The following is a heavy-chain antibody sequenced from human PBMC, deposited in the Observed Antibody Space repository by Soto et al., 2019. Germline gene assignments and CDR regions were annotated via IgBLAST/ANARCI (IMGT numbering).Heavy chain of an antibody. Sequence: QVQLVESGGGVVQAGRSLRLSCAASGFLLSTYGIHWVRQAPGKGLEWVAVTWNDEYDYAHSVKGRCAISRDNSKNTLYLQMSSLRAEDTSFYYCARRAAANSRAAIDGWRQATAVPVS. CDR1: GFLLSTYG. CDR3: ARRAAANSRAAIDG. D-gene: IGHD2-15*01. J-gene: IGHJ6*02. CDR2: TWNDEY. V-gene: IGHV3-33*01.